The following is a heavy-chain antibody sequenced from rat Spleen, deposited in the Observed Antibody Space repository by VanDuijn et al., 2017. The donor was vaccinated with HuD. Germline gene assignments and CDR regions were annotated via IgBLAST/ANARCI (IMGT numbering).Heavy chain of an antibody. CDR2: ISYDVSNT. Sequence: EVQLVESGGGLVQPGRSLKLSCAASGFTFSDYNMAWVRQAPKKGLEWVATISYDVSNTYYRDSVKGRFTISRDNAKSTRYLQMDSLRSEDTATYYCARHNSGYGVMDAWGQGASVTVSP. V-gene: IGHV5-7*01. D-gene: IGHD4-3*01. CDR1: GFTFSDYN. J-gene: IGHJ4*01. CDR3: ARHNSGYGVMDA.